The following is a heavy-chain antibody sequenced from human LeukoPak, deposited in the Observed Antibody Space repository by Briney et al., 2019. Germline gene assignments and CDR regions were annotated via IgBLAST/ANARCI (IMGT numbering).Heavy chain of an antibody. V-gene: IGHV3-7*01. J-gene: IGHJ4*02. CDR3: ARDTGIFRGWYDY. D-gene: IGHD6-19*01. CDR1: GLSFSTYA. Sequence: GSLRLSCAASGLSFSTYAMTWVRQAPGKGLEWVANIKQDGSEKYYVDSVKGRFTISRDNAKNSLYLQMNSLRAEDTAVYYCARDTGIFRGWYDYWGQGTLVTVSS. CDR2: IKQDGSEK.